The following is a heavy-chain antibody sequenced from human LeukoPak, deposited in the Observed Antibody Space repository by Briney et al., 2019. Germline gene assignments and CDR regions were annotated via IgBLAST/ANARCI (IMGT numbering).Heavy chain of an antibody. J-gene: IGHJ4*02. Sequence: HPGRSLRLSCAASGFTFDDYAMHWVRQAPGKGLEWVSGISWKSDSIGYADSVKGRFTISRDNAKNSLYLQMNSLRAEDMALYYCAKDVGSGSYYYFDYWGRGTPVTVSS. CDR2: ISWKSDSI. CDR1: GFTFDDYA. CDR3: AKDVGSGSYYYFDY. V-gene: IGHV3-9*03. D-gene: IGHD1-26*01.